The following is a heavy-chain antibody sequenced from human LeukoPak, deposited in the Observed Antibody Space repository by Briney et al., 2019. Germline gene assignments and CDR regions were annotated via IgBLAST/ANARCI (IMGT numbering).Heavy chain of an antibody. Sequence: PGGSLRLSCAASGFTFSIYTMNWVRQAPGKGLEWISYISDSSSTIYYADSVKGRFTISRDNAKNSLYLRMNSLRDEDTGVYYCATDSRGHCSSANCYFDYWGQGTLVTVSS. CDR2: ISDSSSTI. V-gene: IGHV3-48*02. D-gene: IGHD2-2*01. CDR3: ATDSRGHCSSANCYFDY. CDR1: GFTFSIYT. J-gene: IGHJ4*02.